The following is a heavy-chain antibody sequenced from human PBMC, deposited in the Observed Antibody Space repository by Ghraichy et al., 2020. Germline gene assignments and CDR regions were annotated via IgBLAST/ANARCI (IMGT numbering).Heavy chain of an antibody. J-gene: IGHJ4*02. V-gene: IGHV4-59*01. CDR2: IYYSGST. CDR1: GGSISSYY. CDR3: ARGYCSGGSCYSGPLDY. Sequence: SQTLSLTCTVSGGSISSYYWSWIRQPPGKGLEWIGYIYYSGSTNYNPSLKSRVTISVDTSKNQFSLKLSSVTAADTAVYYCARGYCSGGSCYSGPLDYWGQGTLVTVSS. D-gene: IGHD2-15*01.